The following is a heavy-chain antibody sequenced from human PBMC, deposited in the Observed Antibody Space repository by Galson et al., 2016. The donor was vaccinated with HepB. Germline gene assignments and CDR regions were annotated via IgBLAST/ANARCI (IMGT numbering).Heavy chain of an antibody. CDR1: GFTFSTYG. V-gene: IGHV3-33*06. CDR3: AKGGGSYYADY. CDR2: IWYDGSNK. Sequence: SLRLSCAASGFTFSTYGMHWVRQAPGKGLEWVAVIWYDGSNKYYADSVKGRFTISRDNSKNTLYLQMNSLRVEDTAVYYCAKGGGSYYADYWGQGTLVTVSS. J-gene: IGHJ4*02. D-gene: IGHD1-26*01.